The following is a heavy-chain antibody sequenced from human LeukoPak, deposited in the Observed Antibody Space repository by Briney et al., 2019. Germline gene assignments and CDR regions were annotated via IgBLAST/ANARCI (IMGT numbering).Heavy chain of an antibody. V-gene: IGHV3-53*01. CDR1: GFTVSSNY. J-gene: IGHJ3*02. CDR2: IYSGGST. D-gene: IGHD3-9*01. Sequence: GGSLGLSCAVSGFTVSSNYMNWVRQAPGKGLEWVSVIYSGGSTYYADSVKGRFTISRDNSKNTLYLQMNSLRVEDTAVYYCARAYISPHAFDIWGQGTMVTVSS. CDR3: ARAYISPHAFDI.